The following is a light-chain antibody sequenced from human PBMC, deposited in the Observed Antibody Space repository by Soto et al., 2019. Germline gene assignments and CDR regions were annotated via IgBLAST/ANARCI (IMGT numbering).Light chain of an antibody. CDR1: QPISTY. J-gene: IGKJ1*01. CDR2: AAC. Sequence: DIQMTQSPSCLSAYAGDRVIITCRASQPISTYLNLFHKKPGKATKLLIYAACTLQSGVPSRFSGSGSGTEFTLAISPLEAEDLANYYCQQSYNAPPTFGQGTKVDIK. CDR3: QQSYNAPPT. V-gene: IGKV1-39*01.